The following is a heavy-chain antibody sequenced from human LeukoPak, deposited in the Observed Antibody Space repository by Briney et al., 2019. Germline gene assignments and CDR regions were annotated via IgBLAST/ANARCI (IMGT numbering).Heavy chain of an antibody. CDR2: IYTSGST. V-gene: IGHV4-61*02. J-gene: IGHJ3*02. CDR1: GGSISSGSYY. Sequence: SQTLSLTCTVSGGSISSGSYYWSWIRQPAGKGLEWIGRIYTSGSTNYNPSLKSRVTISVDTSKNQFSLKLSSVTAADTAVYYCARDWAFGAFDIWGQGTMVTVSS. D-gene: IGHD3-3*02. CDR3: ARDWAFGAFDI.